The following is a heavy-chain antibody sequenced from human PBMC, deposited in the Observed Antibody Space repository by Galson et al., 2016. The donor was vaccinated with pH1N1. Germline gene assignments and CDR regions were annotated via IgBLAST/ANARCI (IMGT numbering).Heavy chain of an antibody. CDR1: GFNISNNW. CDR2: INRDGTTI. Sequence: SLRLSCAAASGFNISNNWMHWVRQAPGKGLAWVSRINRDGTTINYADSVKGRFTISRDNGKNTLYLQMNSLRADDTAVYYCARDCFGADDSWGQGTLVTVSS. V-gene: IGHV3-74*01. D-gene: IGHD3-10*01. CDR3: ARDCFGADDS. J-gene: IGHJ4*02.